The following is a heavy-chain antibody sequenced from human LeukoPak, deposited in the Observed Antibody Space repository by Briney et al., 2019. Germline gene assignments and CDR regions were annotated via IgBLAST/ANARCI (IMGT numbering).Heavy chain of an antibody. Sequence: GGSLRLSCAASGFTFSTYAMSWVRQAPGKGLEWVSGISGGGGTTYYADSVKGRFTISRDNSKNTLYLQMNSLRAEDAAVYYCAKGAEEGVVITSVYYYYMDVWGKGTTVTISS. J-gene: IGHJ6*03. CDR2: ISGGGGTT. CDR1: GFTFSTYA. CDR3: AKGAEEGVVITSVYYYYMDV. V-gene: IGHV3-23*01. D-gene: IGHD3-22*01.